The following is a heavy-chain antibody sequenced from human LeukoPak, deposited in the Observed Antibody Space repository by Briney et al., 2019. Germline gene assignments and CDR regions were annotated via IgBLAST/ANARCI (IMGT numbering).Heavy chain of an antibody. D-gene: IGHD6-13*01. V-gene: IGHV1-69*06. CDR1: GGTFSSYA. CDR3: ARVVGLTGYSSNWYSGYYYYMDV. CDR2: IIPIFGTT. Sequence: GASVKVSCKTSGGTFSSYAITWVRQTPGQGLEWMGGIIPIFGTTNYAQKFQERVTITADKSTSTAYMKLSSLRSEDTAVYYCARVVGLTGYSSNWYSGYYYYMDVWGKGTTVTVSS. J-gene: IGHJ6*03.